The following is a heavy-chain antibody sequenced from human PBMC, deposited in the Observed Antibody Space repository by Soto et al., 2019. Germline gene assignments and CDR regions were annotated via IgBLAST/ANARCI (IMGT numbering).Heavy chain of an antibody. Sequence: QVQLVESGGGVVQPGRSLRLSCAASGFTFSSYGMHWVRQAPGKGLEWVAVISYDGSNKYYADSVKGRFTISRDNSKNPLYLQMNSLRAEDTAVYYCAPYLASRRYFDYWGQGTLVTVSS. CDR2: ISYDGSNK. CDR3: APYLASRRYFDY. D-gene: IGHD3-3*02. J-gene: IGHJ4*02. V-gene: IGHV3-30*03. CDR1: GFTFSSYG.